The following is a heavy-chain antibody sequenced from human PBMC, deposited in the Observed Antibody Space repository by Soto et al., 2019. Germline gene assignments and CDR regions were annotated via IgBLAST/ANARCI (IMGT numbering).Heavy chain of an antibody. J-gene: IGHJ5*02. Sequence: QVQLVQSGAEVKKPGSSVKVSCKASGCTFSSYTISWVRQAPGQGLEWMGRIIPILGIAKYAQKFQGRVTITADKATRTAYMELSSPRSEDTAVYDCARDGPSRQQLVENCFDPWGQGTLVTVSS. CDR1: GCTFSSYT. CDR2: IIPILGIA. CDR3: ARDGPSRQQLVENCFDP. V-gene: IGHV1-69*08. D-gene: IGHD6-13*01.